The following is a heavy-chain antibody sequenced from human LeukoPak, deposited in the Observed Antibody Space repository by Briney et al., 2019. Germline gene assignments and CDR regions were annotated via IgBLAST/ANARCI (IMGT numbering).Heavy chain of an antibody. CDR1: GYSISSEYY. D-gene: IGHD3-10*01. Sequence: PSETLSLTCTLSGYSISSEYYWGWIRQSPGQGLEWIGSVYHRGYTYYSPSLRTRITMSVDTPKNQFSLKLTSVTAADTAVYYCARVGGWEADDDLSDYKLDRDHNQFDLWGQGTLVTVSS. V-gene: IGHV4-38-2*02. CDR3: ARVGGWEADDDLSDYKLDRDHNQFDL. CDR2: VYHRGYT. J-gene: IGHJ5*02.